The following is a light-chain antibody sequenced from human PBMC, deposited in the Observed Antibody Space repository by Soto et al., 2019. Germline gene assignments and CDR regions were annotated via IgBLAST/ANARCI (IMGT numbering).Light chain of an antibody. J-gene: IGKJ1*01. V-gene: IGKV3-20*01. Sequence: VLPQSPGTLSLSPGERATLSCRASQSVSSSYLAWYQQKPGQAPRLLIYGASTRATGIPDRFSGSGSGTDFTLTISRLEPEDFAVYYCQQYGSSPRTFGHGTKVDIK. CDR1: QSVSSSY. CDR3: QQYGSSPRT. CDR2: GAS.